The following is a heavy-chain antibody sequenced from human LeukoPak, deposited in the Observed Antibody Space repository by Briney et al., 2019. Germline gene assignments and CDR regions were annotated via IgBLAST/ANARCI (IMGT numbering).Heavy chain of an antibody. CDR3: ARGRKYSSYVGDY. CDR2: MNPNSGNT. J-gene: IGHJ4*02. V-gene: IGHV1-8*03. CDR1: GYTFTSYG. Sequence: GASVKVSCKASGYTFTSYGISWVRQATGQGLEWMGWMNPNSGNTGYAQKFQGRVTITRNTSISTAYMELSSLRSEDTAVYYCARGRKYSSYVGDYWGQGTLVTVSS. D-gene: IGHD6-6*01.